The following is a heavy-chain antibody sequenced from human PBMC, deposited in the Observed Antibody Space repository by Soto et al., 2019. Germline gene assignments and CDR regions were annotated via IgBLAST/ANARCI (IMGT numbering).Heavy chain of an antibody. CDR1: GFTFSTYA. D-gene: IGHD4-17*01. V-gene: IGHV3-23*01. CDR2: LSDSGDTT. J-gene: IGHJ3*02. Sequence: EVQLLESGGGLVQPGASLRLSCAASGFTFSTYAMNWVRQAPGKGLEWVSALSDSGDTTYYADSVKGRFTISRDNSMNELYLQMNSLRIGVTAVYYCAHPGGYGVFDAYDIWGQGTMVTVSS. CDR3: AHPGGYGVFDAYDI.